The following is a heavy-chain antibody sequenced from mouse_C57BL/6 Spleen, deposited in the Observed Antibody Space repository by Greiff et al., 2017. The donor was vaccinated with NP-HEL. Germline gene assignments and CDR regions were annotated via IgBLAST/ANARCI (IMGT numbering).Heavy chain of an antibody. D-gene: IGHD1-1*01. J-gene: IGHJ3*01. CDR1: GYSITSGYY. CDR3: ATLTTVVPT. V-gene: IGHV3-6*01. CDR2: ISYDGSN. Sequence: ESGPGLVKPSQSLSLTCSVTGYSITSGYYWNWIRQFPGNKLEWMGYISYDGSNNYNPSLKNRITITRDTSKNQIFLKLNSVTTEDTATYYCATLTTVVPTWGQGTLVTVSA.